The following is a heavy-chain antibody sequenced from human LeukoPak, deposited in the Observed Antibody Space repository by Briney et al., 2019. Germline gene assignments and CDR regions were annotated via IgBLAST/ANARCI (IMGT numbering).Heavy chain of an antibody. D-gene: IGHD3-22*01. CDR2: ISGDGRST. CDR3: AKVYRYYDSSCQH. V-gene: IGHV3-43*02. CDR1: GFTFDDYA. J-gene: IGHJ1*01. Sequence: GGSLRLSCAASGFTFDDYAMHWVRQAPGKGLEWVSLISGDGRSTYFADSVKGRFTISRDNSKNSLSLQMNGLRTEDTALYYCAKVYRYYDSSCQHWGQGTLVTVSS.